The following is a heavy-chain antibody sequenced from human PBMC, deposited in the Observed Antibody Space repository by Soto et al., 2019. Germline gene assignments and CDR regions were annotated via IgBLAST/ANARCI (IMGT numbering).Heavy chain of an antibody. D-gene: IGHD3-10*01. Sequence: ESGGGLVKPGGSLRLSCAAFGFTFSSYSMNWVRQAPGKGLEWVSSISSSSSYIYYADSLKGRFTISRDNAKNSLYLQMNSLRAEDTAVYHCARDMDYFDYWGQGTLVTVSS. CDR1: GFTFSSYS. CDR2: ISSSSSYI. V-gene: IGHV3-21*01. CDR3: ARDMDYFDY. J-gene: IGHJ4*02.